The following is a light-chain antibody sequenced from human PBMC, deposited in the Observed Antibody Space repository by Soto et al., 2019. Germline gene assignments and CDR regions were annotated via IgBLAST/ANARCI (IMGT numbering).Light chain of an antibody. J-gene: IGKJ2*01. Sequence: AIQLTQSPSSLSASVGDRVTITCRASQGISSALAWYQQKPGKAPKLLIYDASSLESGVPSRFSGSGSGTDFSLTFSSLQPEDFATYYCQHFNSYPPPFGQGTKLEIK. CDR3: QHFNSYPPP. CDR1: QGISSA. V-gene: IGKV1-13*02. CDR2: DAS.